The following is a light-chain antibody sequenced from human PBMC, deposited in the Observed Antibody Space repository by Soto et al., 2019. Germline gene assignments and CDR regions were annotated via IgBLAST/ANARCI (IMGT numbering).Light chain of an antibody. V-gene: IGKV2-29*03. CDR2: EVS. Sequence: DVVMTQTPLSLSVAPGQPASISCKSSHSLLHITGETFLFWYLQKPGQSPQLLIYEVSTRVSGLPDRFRGSGSGTDFTLEISRVETDDVGIYYCMQRTQLPPTFGQGTRL. CDR1: HSLLHITGETF. J-gene: IGKJ5*01. CDR3: MQRTQLPPT.